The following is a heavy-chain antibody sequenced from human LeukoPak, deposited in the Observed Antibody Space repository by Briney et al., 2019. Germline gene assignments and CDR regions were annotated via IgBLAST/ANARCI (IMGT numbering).Heavy chain of an antibody. Sequence: GGSLRLSCAASGFTFSNYSMNWVRQAPGKGLEWVSAISGSGGSTYYADSVKGRFTISRDNSKNTLYLQMNSLRAEDTAVYYCAKAEFGELLWYNFDYWGQGTLVTVSS. J-gene: IGHJ4*02. CDR1: GFTFSNYS. CDR3: AKAEFGELLWYNFDY. D-gene: IGHD3-10*01. CDR2: ISGSGGST. V-gene: IGHV3-23*01.